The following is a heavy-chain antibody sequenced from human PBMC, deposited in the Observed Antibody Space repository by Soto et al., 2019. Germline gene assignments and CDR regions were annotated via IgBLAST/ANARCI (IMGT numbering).Heavy chain of an antibody. CDR2: IDPSDSYT. CDR3: ARHGFPSGSYYAYYYYYGMDV. V-gene: IGHV5-10-1*01. J-gene: IGHJ6*02. CDR1: GYSFTSYW. Sequence: PVESLKISCNGSGYSFTSYWISWVRQMPWKGLEWMGRIDPSDSYTNYSPSFQGHVTISADKSISTAYLQWSSLKASDTAMYYCARHGFPSGSYYAYYYYYGMDVWGQGTTVTV. D-gene: IGHD1-26*01.